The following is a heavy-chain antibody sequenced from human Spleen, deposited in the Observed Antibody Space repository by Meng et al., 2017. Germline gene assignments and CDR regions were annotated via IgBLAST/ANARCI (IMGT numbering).Heavy chain of an antibody. CDR2: IYHSGST. D-gene: IGHD3-22*01. CDR1: GYSIGSDYY. V-gene: IGHV4-38-2*02. Sequence: SETLSLTCTVSGYSIGSDYYWGWIRQPPGKGLEWIGSIYHSGSTYYHPSLKSRVTISVDTSRNQFSLKLSSVTAADTAIYYCARDWADSSGYSGYWGQGTLVTVSS. J-gene: IGHJ4*02. CDR3: ARDWADSSGYSGY.